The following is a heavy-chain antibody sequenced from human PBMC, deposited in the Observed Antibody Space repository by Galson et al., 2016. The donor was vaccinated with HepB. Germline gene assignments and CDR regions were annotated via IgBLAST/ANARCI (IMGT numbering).Heavy chain of an antibody. Sequence: PALVKPTQTLTLTCIFSGFSLSTTGVGVGWMRQPPGKTLEWLAHIYWDGDERYRPSLKSRLTITKDTSKNQVVLTMTNMDPVDTAPYYCVHIVHSGSYYYFAYWGQGTLVTVSS. CDR1: GFSLSTTGVG. D-gene: IGHD1-26*01. V-gene: IGHV2-5*02. J-gene: IGHJ4*02. CDR3: VHIVHSGSYYYFAY. CDR2: IYWDGDE.